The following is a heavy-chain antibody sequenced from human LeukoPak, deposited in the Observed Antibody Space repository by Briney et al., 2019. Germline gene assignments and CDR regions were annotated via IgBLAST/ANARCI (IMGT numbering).Heavy chain of an antibody. CDR1: GFTVSSNY. CDR2: IYSGGST. V-gene: IGHV3-53*04. D-gene: IGHD6-25*01. J-gene: IGHJ6*02. CDR3: ATAHSSGWYYYYGMDV. Sequence: GGSLRLSCAASGFTVSSNYMSWVRQAPGKGLEWVSVIYSGGSTYYADSVKGRFTISRHNSKNTLYLQMNSLRAEDTAVYYCATAHSSGWYYYYGMDVWGQGTTVTVSS.